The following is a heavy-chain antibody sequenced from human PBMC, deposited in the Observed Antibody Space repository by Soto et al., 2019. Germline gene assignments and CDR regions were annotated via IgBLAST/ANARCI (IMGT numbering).Heavy chain of an antibody. CDR1: GGSISSGAYY. CDR2: IYYSGHT. CDR3: ARLLLSGWPQYFFDY. Sequence: SETLSLTCTVSGGSISSGAYYWSWIRQHPGKGLEWIGYIYYSGHTYYNPSLKSRVTLSVDTSKNQFSLKLSSVTAADTAVYYCARLLLSGWPQYFFDYWGQGTLVTVS. J-gene: IGHJ4*02. D-gene: IGHD6-19*01. V-gene: IGHV4-31*03.